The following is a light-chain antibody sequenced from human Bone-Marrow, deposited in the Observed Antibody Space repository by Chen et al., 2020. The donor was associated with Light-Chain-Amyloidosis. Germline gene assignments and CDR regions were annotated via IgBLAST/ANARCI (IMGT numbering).Light chain of an antibody. J-gene: IGLJ1*01. V-gene: IGLV2-14*01. CDR3: RSYTITNTLV. CDR2: EVT. Sequence: QSALTHPTAVSGSPVQSMTIACTGTSSDVGGDNHVSWYQQHPDKAPKLMIYEVTNRPSWVPDRFSGSKSDNTASLTISGLQTEDEADYFCRSYTITNTLVFGSGTRVTVL. CDR1: SSDVGGDNH.